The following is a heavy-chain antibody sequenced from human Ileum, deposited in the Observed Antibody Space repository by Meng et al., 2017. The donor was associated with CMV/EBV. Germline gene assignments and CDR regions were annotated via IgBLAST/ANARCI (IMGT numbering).Heavy chain of an antibody. CDR2: INPQSGGT. D-gene: IGHD2-2*01. V-gene: IGHV1-2*02. Sequence: SGYTFTGHYIHWVRQAPGQGLEWMGWINPQSGGTSYAQKFQGRVTLTTDTSISTAYMELSNLRSDDTAVYYCARDMTSTWYGGSDSWGQGTLVTVSS. J-gene: IGHJ4*02. CDR1: GYTFTGHY. CDR3: ARDMTSTWYGGSDS.